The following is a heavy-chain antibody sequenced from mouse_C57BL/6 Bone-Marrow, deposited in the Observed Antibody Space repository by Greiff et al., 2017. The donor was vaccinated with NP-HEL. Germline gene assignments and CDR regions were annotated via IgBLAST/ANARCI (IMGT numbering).Heavy chain of an antibody. CDR3: TRKGGSNSWFAY. J-gene: IGHJ3*01. D-gene: IGHD2-5*01. CDR2: IDPETGGT. CDR1: GYTFTDYE. Sequence: VQLQQSGAELVRPGASVTLSCKASGYTFTDYEMHWVKQTPVHGLEWIGAIDPETGGTAYNQKFKGKAILTADKSSSTAYMELRSLTSEDSAVYYCTRKGGSNSWFAYWGQGTLVTVSA. V-gene: IGHV1-15*01.